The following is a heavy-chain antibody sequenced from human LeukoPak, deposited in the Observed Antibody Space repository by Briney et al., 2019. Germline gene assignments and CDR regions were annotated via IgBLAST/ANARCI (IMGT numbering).Heavy chain of an antibody. CDR3: ATDEAATGRLDY. V-gene: IGHV3-74*01. CDR1: GFNFRNYW. D-gene: IGHD1-1*01. J-gene: IGHJ4*02. CDR2: INSDGSST. Sequence: GGSLRLSCAASGFNFRNYWMHWVRHAPGKGLVWVSRINSDGSSTSYADSVKGRFTISRDNAENTLYLQINSLIAEDTAVYYCATDEAATGRLDYWGQGTLVTDSS.